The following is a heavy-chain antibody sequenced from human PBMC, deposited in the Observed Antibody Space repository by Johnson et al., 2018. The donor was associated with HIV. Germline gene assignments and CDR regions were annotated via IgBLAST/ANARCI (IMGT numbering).Heavy chain of an antibody. D-gene: IGHD6-19*01. CDR2: IRFDGGNK. J-gene: IGHJ3*02. CDR1: GFTFSNYG. CDR3: ARRRGSGWYPDAFDI. Sequence: QVQLVESGGGVVQPGGSLRLSSKASGFTFSNYGMQWVRQAPEKGLEWVAYIRFDGGNKYFADSLEDRFAIPRDNPTNTVYLQMNSLRYEDTAVYYCARRRGSGWYPDAFDIWGQGTMVTVSS. V-gene: IGHV3-30*02.